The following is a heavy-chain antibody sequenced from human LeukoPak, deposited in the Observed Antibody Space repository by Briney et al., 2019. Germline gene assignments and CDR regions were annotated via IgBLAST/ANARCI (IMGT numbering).Heavy chain of an antibody. CDR1: GFTFSRYW. CDR3: ASDPARDYYDSSGYFRWVDY. J-gene: IGHJ4*02. Sequence: PGGSLRLSCAASGFTFSRYWMSWIRQAPGKGLEWVSYISGSGSTIYYADSVKGRFTISRDNAKNSLFLQMNSLRAEDTAVYYCASDPARDYYDSSGYFRWVDYWGQGTLVTVSS. CDR2: ISGSGSTI. V-gene: IGHV3-11*01. D-gene: IGHD3-22*01.